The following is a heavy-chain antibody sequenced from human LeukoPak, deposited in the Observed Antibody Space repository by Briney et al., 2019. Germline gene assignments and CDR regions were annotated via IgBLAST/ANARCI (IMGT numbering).Heavy chain of an antibody. D-gene: IGHD2-15*01. V-gene: IGHV4-4*02. CDR2: IYHSGST. CDR1: GGSISSSNW. J-gene: IGHJ4*02. CDR3: ARNFCTGGSCYINDD. Sequence: SETLSLTCAVSGGSISSSNWWSWVRQPPGKGLEWIREIYHSGSTNYNPSLKSRVTISVDKSKNQFSLKLTSVTAADSAVYYCARNFCTGGSCYINDDWGQGILVTVSS.